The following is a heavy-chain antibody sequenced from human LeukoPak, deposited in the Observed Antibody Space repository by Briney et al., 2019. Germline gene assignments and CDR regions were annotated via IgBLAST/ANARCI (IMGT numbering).Heavy chain of an antibody. CDR3: AMGHYDSSGYAHFDH. Sequence: GGSLRLSCAASGFTFSTYWMHWVRQAPGKGLVSVSRINSDGSSKDYADSVKGRFTISRDNAKNTLYLQMNSLRVEDTAVFYCAMGHYDSSGYAHFDHWGQGTLVTVSS. CDR2: INSDGSSK. D-gene: IGHD3-22*01. V-gene: IGHV3-74*01. J-gene: IGHJ4*02. CDR1: GFTFSTYW.